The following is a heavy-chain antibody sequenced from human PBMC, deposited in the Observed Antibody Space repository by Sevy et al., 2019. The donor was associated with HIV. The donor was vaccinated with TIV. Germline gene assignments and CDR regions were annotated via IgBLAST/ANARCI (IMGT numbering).Heavy chain of an antibody. D-gene: IGHD2-2*01. Sequence: ASVKVSCKASGYTFSAYHMHWVRQAPGQGLEWMGWINPNSGGTNLAQRFQGRVTVTWHGSISTANMELRRLRSDDTAVYYGARAVYAMAVRAARRPGYYGMDVWGQGTTVTVSS. CDR2: INPNSGGT. J-gene: IGHJ6*02. CDR3: ARAVYAMAVRAARRPGYYGMDV. CDR1: GYTFSAYH. V-gene: IGHV1-2*02.